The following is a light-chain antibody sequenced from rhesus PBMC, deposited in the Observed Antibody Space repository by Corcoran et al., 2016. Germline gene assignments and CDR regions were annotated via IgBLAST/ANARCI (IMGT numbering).Light chain of an antibody. J-gene: IGKJ1*01. Sequence: DIQMTQSPSSLSASVGDTVTITCRASQSISSWLDWYQQKPGKAPKLLIYKASRLQSGVPSRFSGSGSGTDFTLTISSLQPEDFATYYCLQYSSSPPWTFGQGTKVEIK. V-gene: IGKV1-22*01. CDR2: KAS. CDR3: LQYSSSPPWT. CDR1: QSISSW.